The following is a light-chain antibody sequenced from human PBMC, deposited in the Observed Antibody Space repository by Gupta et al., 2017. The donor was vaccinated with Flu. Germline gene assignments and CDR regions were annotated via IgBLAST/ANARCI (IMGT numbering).Light chain of an antibody. CDR3: QQYGSSPYS. CDR1: HSDSSSY. J-gene: IGKJ2*03. CDR2: GAS. V-gene: IGKV3-20*01. Sequence: VLSPYLGSLSFTPGERATLSCRASHSDSSSYLAWYQQKPGQAPRLLIYGASSRATGIPDRFSGSGSGTDFTLTISRLEPEDFAVYYCQQYGSSPYSFGQGTKLEIK.